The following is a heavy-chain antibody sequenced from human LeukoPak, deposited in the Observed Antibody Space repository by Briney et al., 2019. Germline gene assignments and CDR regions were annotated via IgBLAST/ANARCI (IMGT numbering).Heavy chain of an antibody. D-gene: IGHD2-21*02. CDR2: IFNGGSP. V-gene: IGHV4-59*01. CDR1: GASISSFH. J-gene: IGHJ6*02. CDR3: ARTSVVVTAVGYLYNGMDV. Sequence: KSSETLSLTCTVSGASISSFHWSWIRQSPGKGLEWIGNIFNGGSPNNNPSLRSRVTMSVDTSKNQFSLNLSSMTAADTAVYYCARTSVVVTAVGYLYNGMDVWGQGTTVTVSS.